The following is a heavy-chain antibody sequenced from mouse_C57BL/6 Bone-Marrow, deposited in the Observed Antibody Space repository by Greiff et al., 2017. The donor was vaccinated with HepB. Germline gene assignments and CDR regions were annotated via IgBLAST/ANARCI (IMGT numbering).Heavy chain of an antibody. CDR2: IRNKANGYTT. V-gene: IGHV7-3*01. CDR3: ARYYYGSQYYYAMDY. Sequence: EVKVEESGGGLVQPGGSLSLSCAASGFTFTDYYMSWVRQPPGKALEWLGFIRNKANGYTTEYSASVKGRFTISRDNSQSILYLQMNALRAEDSATYYCARYYYGSQYYYAMDYWGQGTSVTVSS. D-gene: IGHD1-1*01. J-gene: IGHJ4*01. CDR1: GFTFTDYY.